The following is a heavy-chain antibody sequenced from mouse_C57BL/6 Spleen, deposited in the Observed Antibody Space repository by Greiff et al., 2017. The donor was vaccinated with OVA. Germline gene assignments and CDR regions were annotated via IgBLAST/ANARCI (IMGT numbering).Heavy chain of an antibody. D-gene: IGHD3-3*01. V-gene: IGHV2-2*01. Sequence: QVQLKESGPGLVQPSQSLSITCTVSGFSLTSYGVHWVRQSPGKGLEWLGVIWSGGSTDYNAAFISRLSISKDNSKSQVFFKMNSLHADDTAIDYCARKGGRVYAMDYWGQGTSVTVSS. CDR3: ARKGGRVYAMDY. CDR1: GFSLTSYG. CDR2: IWSGGST. J-gene: IGHJ4*01.